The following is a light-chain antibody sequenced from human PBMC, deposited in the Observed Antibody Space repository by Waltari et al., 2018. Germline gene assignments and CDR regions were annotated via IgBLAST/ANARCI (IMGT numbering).Light chain of an antibody. CDR2: ASS. CDR1: QSISSY. Sequence: DVQMTQSPSSLSASLGDRVTITCRAGQSISSYLNWYQQKPGMAPKLLIYASSTLQTGVPSRFSGSGSGTDFTLTINSLQPEDFATYYCQQSFTTPLTFGGGTKVEIK. V-gene: IGKV1-39*01. CDR3: QQSFTTPLT. J-gene: IGKJ4*01.